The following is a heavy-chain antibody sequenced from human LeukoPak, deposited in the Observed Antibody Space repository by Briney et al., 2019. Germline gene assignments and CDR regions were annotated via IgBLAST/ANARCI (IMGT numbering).Heavy chain of an antibody. V-gene: IGHV3-30*03. CDR2: ISDDGRNK. Sequence: PGRSLRLSCAASGFTFSAYDVHWVRQAPGKGLEWVALISDDGRNKYYADSVKGRFTISRDNARNTLYLQMNSLRAEDTAVYYCAREWVLGYCSGGSCFHYHYGMDVWGQGTTVTVSS. D-gene: IGHD2-15*01. CDR3: AREWVLGYCSGGSCFHYHYGMDV. CDR1: GFTFSAYD. J-gene: IGHJ6*02.